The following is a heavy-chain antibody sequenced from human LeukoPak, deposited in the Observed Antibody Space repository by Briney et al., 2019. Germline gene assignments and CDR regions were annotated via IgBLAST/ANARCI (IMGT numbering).Heavy chain of an antibody. CDR1: GFTFRSYA. CDR2: ISSGSSTI. J-gene: IGHJ4*02. D-gene: IGHD5-24*01. Sequence: GGSLRLSCAASGFTFRSYAMNWVRQAPGKGLEWDSYISSGSSTIYYGDSVKGRFIISRDNAKNSLYLQMNSLRAEDTAVYYCARGEQDMATMSIDFWGQGTRVTVSS. V-gene: IGHV3-48*01. CDR3: ARGEQDMATMSIDF.